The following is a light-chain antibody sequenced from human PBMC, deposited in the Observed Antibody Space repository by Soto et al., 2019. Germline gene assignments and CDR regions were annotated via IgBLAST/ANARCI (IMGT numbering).Light chain of an antibody. J-gene: IGLJ1*01. CDR3: SSHTSSSTPYV. Sequence: QSALAHPASVSGSPGQSTTISCTGNSSDVGSYNLVSWYQQHPGKAPKLMIYDVSYRPSGVSNRFSGSKSGNTASLTISGLQAEDEADYYCSSHTSSSTPYVFGTGTKVTVL. CDR1: SSDVGSYNL. CDR2: DVS. V-gene: IGLV2-14*02.